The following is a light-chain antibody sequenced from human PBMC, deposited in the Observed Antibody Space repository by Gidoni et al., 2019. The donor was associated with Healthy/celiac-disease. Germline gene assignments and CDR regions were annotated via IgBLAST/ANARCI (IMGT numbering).Light chain of an antibody. V-gene: IGLV3-1*01. CDR1: KLGDKY. CDR2: QAS. CDR3: QAWDSSTGV. Sequence: SYELTQPPSMSVSPGQTASITCSGDKLGDKYACWYQQKPGQSPVLVIYQASKRPSGIPERFSGSNSGNTATLTISGTQAMDEADYYCQAWDSSTGVFGTGTKVTVL. J-gene: IGLJ1*01.